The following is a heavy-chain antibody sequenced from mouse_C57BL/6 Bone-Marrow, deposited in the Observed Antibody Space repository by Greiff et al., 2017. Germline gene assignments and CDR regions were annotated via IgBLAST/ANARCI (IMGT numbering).Heavy chain of an antibody. CDR1: GYSFTRYY. J-gene: IGHJ3*01. Sequence: VQLQQSGPELVKPGASVKISCKASGYSFTRYYIHWVKQRPGQGLEWIGWIYPGSGNTKYNEKFKGKATLTADTSASTAYMQLSRLTSEVSAVYYCARWVLIYYYGPWFAYWGQGTLVTVSA. V-gene: IGHV1-66*01. CDR3: ARWVLIYYYGPWFAY. CDR2: IYPGSGNT. D-gene: IGHD1-1*01.